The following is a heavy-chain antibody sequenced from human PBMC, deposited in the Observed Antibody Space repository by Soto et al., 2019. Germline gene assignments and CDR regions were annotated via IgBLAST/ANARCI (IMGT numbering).Heavy chain of an antibody. D-gene: IGHD6-13*01. Sequence: SVKVSCKASGYTFSNFAISWVRQAPGQGLEWMGRIIPIFDSTNYAQEFQGRVTITADESTNTAYMELNSLRSEDTAIYYCAKGGKVAADYYGMDVWGQGTTVTVSS. CDR3: AKGGKVAADYYGMDV. CDR2: IIPIFDST. V-gene: IGHV1-69*13. J-gene: IGHJ6*02. CDR1: GYTFSNFA.